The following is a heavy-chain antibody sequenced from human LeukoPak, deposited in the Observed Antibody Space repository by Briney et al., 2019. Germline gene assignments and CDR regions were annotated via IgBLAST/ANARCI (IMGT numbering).Heavy chain of an antibody. V-gene: IGHV3-21*01. Sequence: GGSLRLSCAASGFTFSSYSMNWVRQAPGKGLEWVSSISSSSSYIYYADSVKGRFTISRDSAKNSLYLQMNSLRAEDTAVYCCAKAGGGFSLNYWGQGTLVTVSS. CDR3: AKAGGGFSLNY. J-gene: IGHJ4*02. CDR1: GFTFSSYS. CDR2: ISSSSSYI. D-gene: IGHD3-16*01.